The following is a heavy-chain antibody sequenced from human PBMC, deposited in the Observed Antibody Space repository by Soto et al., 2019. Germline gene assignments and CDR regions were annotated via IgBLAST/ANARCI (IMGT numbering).Heavy chain of an antibody. D-gene: IGHD1-7*01. CDR3: AKCIQINWKYDAFHI. J-gene: IGHJ3*02. CDR2: ITASGGTT. Sequence: GGSLRLSCAASGFTFSSYSMSWVRQAPGKGLEYVSHITASGGTTYYADSVKGRFTISRDSSRNTLYLQMNSLRAEDTALYYCAKCIQINWKYDAFHIWGQGTMVTVSS. CDR1: GFTFSSYS. V-gene: IGHV3-23*01.